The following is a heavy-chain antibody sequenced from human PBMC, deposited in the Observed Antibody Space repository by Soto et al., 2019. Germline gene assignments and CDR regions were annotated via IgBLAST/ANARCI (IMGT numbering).Heavy chain of an antibody. J-gene: IGHJ4*02. Sequence: EVQLVESGGGLVQPGGSLRLSCAASGFTFSIYWMHWVRQAPGKGLVWVSRMNMDGSRTSYADFAKGRFTISRDDAKSTVYLQMSNLRAEDTXXYYXXXXXXDRYDGHGYLGRHWGQGTLVTVSS. D-gene: IGHD3-22*01. CDR3: XXXXXDRYDGHGYLGRH. V-gene: IGHV3-74*01. CDR2: MNMDGSRT. CDR1: GFTFSIYW.